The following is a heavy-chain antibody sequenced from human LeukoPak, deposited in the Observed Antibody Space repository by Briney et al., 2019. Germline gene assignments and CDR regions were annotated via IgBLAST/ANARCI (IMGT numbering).Heavy chain of an antibody. CDR3: AKASSAYRPYFFDS. D-gene: IGHD3-16*01. Sequence: GGSLRLSCAASGFTFSDYAMAWVRQAPGQGLVWVLAISGGGASTYYADSVKGRFTISRDNSKNTLFLEMSSLRAEDSALYYCAKASSAYRPYFFDSWGQGTLVTVSS. CDR1: GFTFSDYA. CDR2: ISGGGAST. V-gene: IGHV3-23*01. J-gene: IGHJ4*02.